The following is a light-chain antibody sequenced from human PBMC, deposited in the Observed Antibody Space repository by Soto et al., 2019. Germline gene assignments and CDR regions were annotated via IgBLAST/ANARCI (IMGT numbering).Light chain of an antibody. Sequence: QYVLTQPPSASATPGQRVTISCSGSSSNIGTNYVYWYQHLPGTAPKLLIYRNDQRPSGVPDRFSGSMSGTAASLAIGGLRSEDEADYYCAAWDDSLSGVVFGGGTKLTVL. CDR1: SSNIGTNY. CDR2: RND. V-gene: IGLV1-47*01. CDR3: AAWDDSLSGVV. J-gene: IGLJ2*01.